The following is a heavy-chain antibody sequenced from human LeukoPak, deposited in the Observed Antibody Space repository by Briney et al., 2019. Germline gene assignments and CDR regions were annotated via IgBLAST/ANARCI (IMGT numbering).Heavy chain of an antibody. CDR1: GFTFSDYY. Sequence: PGGSLRLSCAASGFTFSDYYMSWIRQAPGKGLEWISYISSSGGTIYYADSVKGRFTISRDNAKNSLYLQMNSLRGEDTAVYFWARQREMTTIFTALGYWGQGTLVTVSS. CDR3: ARQREMTTIFTALGY. J-gene: IGHJ4*02. CDR2: ISSSGGTI. D-gene: IGHD5-24*01. V-gene: IGHV3-11*01.